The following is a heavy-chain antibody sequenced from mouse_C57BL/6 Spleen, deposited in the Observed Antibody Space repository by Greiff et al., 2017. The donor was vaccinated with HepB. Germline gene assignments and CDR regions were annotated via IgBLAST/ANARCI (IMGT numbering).Heavy chain of an antibody. CDR3: AKDGYSYAMDY. CDR2: ISSGSSTI. CDR1: GFTFSDYG. J-gene: IGHJ4*01. D-gene: IGHD2-3*01. V-gene: IGHV5-17*01. Sequence: EVMLVESGGGLVKPGGSLKLSCAASGFTFSDYGMHWVRQSPWQGLEWVAYISSGSSTIYYADTVKGRFTISRDNDKNTLFLQMTSLRSEDTAMYYCAKDGYSYAMDYWGQGTSVTVSS.